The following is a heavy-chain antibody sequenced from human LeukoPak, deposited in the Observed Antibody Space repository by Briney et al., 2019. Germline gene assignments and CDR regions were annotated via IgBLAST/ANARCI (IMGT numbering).Heavy chain of an antibody. CDR3: ARGHCGGDCYSYAFDI. CDR2: IYHSGST. V-gene: IGHV4-30-2*01. CDR1: GGSISSGGYS. J-gene: IGHJ3*02. D-gene: IGHD2-21*02. Sequence: SETLSLTCAASGGSISSGGYSWSWIRQPPGKGLEWIVYIYHSGSTYYNPSLKSRVTISVDKSKNQFSLKLSSVTAADTAVYYCARGHCGGDCYSYAFDIWGQGTMVTVSS.